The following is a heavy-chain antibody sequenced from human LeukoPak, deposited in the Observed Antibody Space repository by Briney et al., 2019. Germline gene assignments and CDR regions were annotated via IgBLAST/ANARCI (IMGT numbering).Heavy chain of an antibody. Sequence: GASVKVSCKVSGYTLTELSLHWVRQAPGKGLEWMGGLDPEDGEMIYSQKFQGRVTMTEYTSTDIAYMEMSSLRSEDTAVYYCATGRTKWDLLNYWGQGTLVTVSS. CDR1: GYTLTELS. CDR3: ATGRTKWDLLNY. CDR2: LDPEDGEM. J-gene: IGHJ4*02. V-gene: IGHV1-24*01. D-gene: IGHD1-26*01.